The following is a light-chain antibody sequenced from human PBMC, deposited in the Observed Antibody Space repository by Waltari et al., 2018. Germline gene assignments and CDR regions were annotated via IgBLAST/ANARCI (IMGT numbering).Light chain of an antibody. CDR1: QRFISN. V-gene: IGKV3-15*01. Sequence: EIVMTQTLATLSVPLGERAPLPCRASQRFISNLARYQQNPGQAPRPLIYGASTCATGIPARFSGSGSGTEVTLTISSLQSEDFAVYYCQQYNNWPRTFGQGTKLEIK. CDR3: QQYNNWPRT. CDR2: GAS. J-gene: IGKJ2*02.